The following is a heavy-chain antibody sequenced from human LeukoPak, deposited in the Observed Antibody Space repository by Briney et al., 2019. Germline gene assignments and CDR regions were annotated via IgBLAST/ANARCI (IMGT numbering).Heavy chain of an antibody. Sequence: GGSLRLSCAASGFTFSSYAMHWVRQAPGKGLEWVAVISYDGSNKYYADSVKGRFTISRDNSKNTLYLQMNSLRAEDTAVYYCARSDTAMAAGLFDYWGQGTLVTVSS. V-gene: IGHV3-30*04. CDR3: ARSDTAMAAGLFDY. D-gene: IGHD5-18*01. CDR1: GFTFSSYA. CDR2: ISYDGSNK. J-gene: IGHJ4*02.